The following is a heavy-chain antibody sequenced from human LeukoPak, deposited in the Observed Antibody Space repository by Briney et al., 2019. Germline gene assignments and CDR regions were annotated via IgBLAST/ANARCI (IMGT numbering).Heavy chain of an antibody. CDR1: GTSISNYY. J-gene: IGHJ5*02. Sequence: PSETLSLTCTVSGTSISNYYWSWIRQPPGKGLEWIGYIYYSGSTNYNPSLKSRVTISVDTSKNQCSLKLSSVTAADTAVYYCARWGCSSTSCYHNWFDPWGQGTLVTVSS. CDR2: IYYSGST. V-gene: IGHV4-59*01. CDR3: ARWGCSSTSCYHNWFDP. D-gene: IGHD2-2*01.